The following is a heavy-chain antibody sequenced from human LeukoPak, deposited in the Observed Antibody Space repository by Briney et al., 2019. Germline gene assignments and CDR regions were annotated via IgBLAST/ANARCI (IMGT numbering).Heavy chain of an antibody. CDR2: ISWNSGSI. V-gene: IGHV3-9*01. Sequence: GGSLRLSCAASGFTFDDYAMHWVRQAPGKGLEWVSGISWNSGSIGYADSVKGRFTISRDNAKNSLYLQMNSLRAEDTALYYCAKDYSGSYYSAFDIWGQGTMVTVSS. J-gene: IGHJ3*02. CDR1: GFTFDDYA. CDR3: AKDYSGSYYSAFDI. D-gene: IGHD1-26*01.